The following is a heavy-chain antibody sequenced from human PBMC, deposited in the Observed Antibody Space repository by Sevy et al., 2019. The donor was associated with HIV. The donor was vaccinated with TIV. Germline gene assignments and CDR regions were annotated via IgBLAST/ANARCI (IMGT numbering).Heavy chain of an antibody. Sequence: SETLSLTCTVSGGSISSGNYNWHWIRQPPGKGLEWIGYISYTGNTYYNPSLKSPVTISVDTSNNQFSLRLTSVTAADTAVYYCARETTEYTSSSVWFDPWGQGTLVTVSS. CDR2: ISYTGNT. V-gene: IGHV4-30-4*01. CDR1: GGSISSGNYN. J-gene: IGHJ5*02. CDR3: ARETTEYTSSSVWFDP. D-gene: IGHD6-6*01.